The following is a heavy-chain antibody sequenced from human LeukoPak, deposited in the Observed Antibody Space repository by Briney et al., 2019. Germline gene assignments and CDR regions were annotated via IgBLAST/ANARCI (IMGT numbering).Heavy chain of an antibody. V-gene: IGHV3-9*01. CDR2: ISWNSGSI. CDR3: ARGRVSYNWNDNWFDP. CDR1: GFTFDDYA. Sequence: PGGSLRLSCAASGFTFDDYAMHWVRQAPGKGLEWVSGISWNSGSIGYADSVKGRFTISRDNAKNSLYLQMNSLRAEDTAVYYCARGRVSYNWNDNWFDPWGQGTLVTVSS. J-gene: IGHJ5*02. D-gene: IGHD1-20*01.